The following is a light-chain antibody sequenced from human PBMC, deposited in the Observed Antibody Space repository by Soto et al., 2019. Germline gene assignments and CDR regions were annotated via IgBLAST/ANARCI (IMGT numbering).Light chain of an antibody. CDR3: QQRSNWPPT. V-gene: IGKV3-11*01. CDR2: DAS. CDR1: QSVSSY. J-gene: IGKJ1*01. Sequence: EILLSQSPATLSVSPGERATLSCRASQSVSSYLAWYQQKPGQAPRLLIYDASTRATGIPARFSGSGSGTDFTLTITSLEPEDFAVYYCQQRSNWPPTFGQGTKVDI.